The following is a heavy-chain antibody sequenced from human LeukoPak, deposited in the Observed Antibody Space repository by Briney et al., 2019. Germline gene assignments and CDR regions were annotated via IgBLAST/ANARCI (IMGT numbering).Heavy chain of an antibody. CDR2: INSDRSST. Sequence: GGSLRLSCAASGFTFSSYWMHWVRQAPGKGLVWVSRINSDRSSTSYADSVKGRFTISRDNAKNTLYLQMNSLRAEDTAVYYCARGLGYYDSSGYPVGSRYYYYYGMDVWGQGTTVTVSS. J-gene: IGHJ6*02. D-gene: IGHD3-22*01. CDR3: ARGLGYYDSSGYPVGSRYYYYYGMDV. CDR1: GFTFSSYW. V-gene: IGHV3-74*01.